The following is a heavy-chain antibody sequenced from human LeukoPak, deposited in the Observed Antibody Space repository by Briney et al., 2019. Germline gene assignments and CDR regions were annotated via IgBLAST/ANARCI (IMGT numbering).Heavy chain of an antibody. J-gene: IGHJ4*02. Sequence: SVKFSCKALEAPSSSYAIGWGRQAPGQGLEWMGGIIPIFGTANYAQKFQGRVTMTTDTSTSTAYMELRSLRSDDTAVYYCARDANNYGDYDYYFDYWGQGTLVTVSS. CDR1: EAPSSSYA. D-gene: IGHD4-17*01. CDR2: IIPIFGTA. V-gene: IGHV1-69*05. CDR3: ARDANNYGDYDYYFDY.